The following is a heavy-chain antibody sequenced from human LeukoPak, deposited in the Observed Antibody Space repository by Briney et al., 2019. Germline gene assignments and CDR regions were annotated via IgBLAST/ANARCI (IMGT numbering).Heavy chain of an antibody. Sequence: GGSLRLSCAASGFTFSSYGMHWVRQAPGKGLEWVAVISYDGSNKYYADSVKGRFTISRDNSKNTPYLQMNSLRAEDTAVYYCAKVPHHITYYYDSSGYVFDYWGQGTLVTVSS. CDR3: AKVPHHITYYYDSSGYVFDY. V-gene: IGHV3-30*18. CDR2: ISYDGSNK. CDR1: GFTFSSYG. D-gene: IGHD3-22*01. J-gene: IGHJ4*02.